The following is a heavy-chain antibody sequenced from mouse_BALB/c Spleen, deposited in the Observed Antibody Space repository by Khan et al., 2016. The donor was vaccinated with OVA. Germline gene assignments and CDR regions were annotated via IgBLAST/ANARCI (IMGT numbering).Heavy chain of an antibody. J-gene: IGHJ3*01. D-gene: IGHD1-1*01. CDR2: ILPGSGRN. Sequence: QVQLQQSGAELMKPGASVKISCKATGYSFSSYWIEWVKQRPGHGLEWIGEILPGSGRNNYNEKFKGKATFTADTSSNTAYMQLSNLTSDDSAVCYCARGNYNGSSCWFGYWGQGTLVTVSA. V-gene: IGHV1-9*01. CDR1: GYSFSSYW. CDR3: ARGNYNGSSCWFGY.